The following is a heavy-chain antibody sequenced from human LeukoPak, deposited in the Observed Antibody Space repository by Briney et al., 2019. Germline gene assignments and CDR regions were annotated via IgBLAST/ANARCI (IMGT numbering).Heavy chain of an antibody. CDR1: GGSFSGYY. V-gene: IGHV4-34*01. Sequence: PSETLSLTCAVYGGSFSGYYWSWIRQPPGKGLEWIGEINHSGSTNYNPSLKSRVTISVDTSKNQFSLKLSSVTAADTAVYYCASLQMIFWTWGQGTLVTVSS. D-gene: IGHD3-9*01. CDR3: ASLQMIFWT. CDR2: INHSGST. J-gene: IGHJ4*02.